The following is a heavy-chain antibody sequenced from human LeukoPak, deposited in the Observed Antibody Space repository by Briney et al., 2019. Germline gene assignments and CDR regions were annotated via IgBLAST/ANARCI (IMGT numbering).Heavy chain of an antibody. CDR1: GGSFSGYY. Sequence: SETLSLTCAVYGGSFSGYYWSWIRQPPGKGLEWIGEINHSGSTNYNPSLKSRVTISVDTSKNQSSLKLSSVTAADTAVYYCARKRYFDLWGRGTLVTVSS. J-gene: IGHJ2*01. V-gene: IGHV4-34*01. CDR2: INHSGST. CDR3: ARKRYFDL.